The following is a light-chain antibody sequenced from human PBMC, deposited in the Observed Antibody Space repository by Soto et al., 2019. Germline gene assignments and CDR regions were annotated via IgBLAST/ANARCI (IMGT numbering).Light chain of an antibody. CDR1: QSVSSY. CDR3: QQRSNWPPWT. CDR2: DAS. Sequence: EIVLTQSPATLSLSPGERATLSCRASQSVSSYLAWYQQKPGQAPRLLIYDASNRVTGIPARFSGSGSGTDFTLTIISLEPEDLAVYYCQQRSNWPPWTFGQGTKVEI. J-gene: IGKJ1*01. V-gene: IGKV3-11*01.